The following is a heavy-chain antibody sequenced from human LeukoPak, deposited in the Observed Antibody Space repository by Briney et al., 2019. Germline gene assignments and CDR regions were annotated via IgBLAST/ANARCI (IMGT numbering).Heavy chain of an antibody. CDR1: GFTFSSYW. J-gene: IGHJ4*02. CDR3: AREDSGSYYDLFDFDY. Sequence: GGSLRLSCAASGFTFSSYWMSWVRQAPGKGLEWVSNIKQDGSEKYYVDSVKGRFTISRDNAKNPLYLQMNSLRAEDTAVYYCAREDSGSYYDLFDFDYWGQGTLVTVSS. D-gene: IGHD1-26*01. V-gene: IGHV3-7*01. CDR2: IKQDGSEK.